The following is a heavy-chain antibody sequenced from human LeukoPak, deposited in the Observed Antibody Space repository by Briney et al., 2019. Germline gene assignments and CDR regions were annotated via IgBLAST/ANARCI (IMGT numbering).Heavy chain of an antibody. J-gene: IGHJ4*02. CDR3: AREVYDSSGYGEFFDY. CDR2: IYSGGST. Sequence: GGSLRLSCAASGFTVSSNYMSWVRQAPGEGLEWVSVIYSGGSTYYADSVKGRFTISRDNSKNTLYLQMNSLRAEDTAVYYCAREVYDSSGYGEFFDYWGQGTLVTVSS. CDR1: GFTVSSNY. D-gene: IGHD3-22*01. V-gene: IGHV3-53*05.